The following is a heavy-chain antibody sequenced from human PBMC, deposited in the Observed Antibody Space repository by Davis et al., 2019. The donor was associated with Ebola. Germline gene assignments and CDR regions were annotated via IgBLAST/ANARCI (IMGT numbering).Heavy chain of an antibody. J-gene: IGHJ4*02. CDR3: ARAAFNWGSALFDY. Sequence: GGSLRLSCSASGFTFSSYSMNWVRQAPGKGLEWVANIKQDGSEKYYADSVKGRFTISRDNSKNTLYLQMNSLRSEDTAVYYCARAAFNWGSALFDYWGQGTLVTVSS. V-gene: IGHV3-7*04. CDR2: IKQDGSEK. D-gene: IGHD7-27*01. CDR1: GFTFSSYS.